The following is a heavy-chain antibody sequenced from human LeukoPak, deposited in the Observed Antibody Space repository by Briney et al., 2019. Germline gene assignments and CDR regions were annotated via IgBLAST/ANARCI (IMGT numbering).Heavy chain of an antibody. Sequence: ASVKVSCTASGYTFSNYDINWVRQATGQGLEWMGWMNPNSGNTGYAQEFQGRVTITRDTSASTAYMELSSLRSEDMAVYYCARSYLWGGYFDYWGQGTLVTVSS. D-gene: IGHD3-16*01. CDR1: GYTFSNYD. J-gene: IGHJ4*02. V-gene: IGHV1-8*03. CDR3: ARSYLWGGYFDY. CDR2: MNPNSGNT.